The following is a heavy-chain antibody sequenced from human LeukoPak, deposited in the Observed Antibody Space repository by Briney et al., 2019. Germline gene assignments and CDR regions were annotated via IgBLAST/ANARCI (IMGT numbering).Heavy chain of an antibody. Sequence: ASVKVSCKASLYTFTNYEISWVRQAPGQGLEWMGWNSTYNGNTNYAQKFQGRVTMTTDTSTSTAYMELRSLRSDDTAVYYCTRARTYFDYWGQGSLVTVSS. J-gene: IGHJ4*02. CDR1: LYTFTNYE. V-gene: IGHV1-18*01. CDR3: TRARTYFDY. D-gene: IGHD1-14*01. CDR2: NSTYNGNT.